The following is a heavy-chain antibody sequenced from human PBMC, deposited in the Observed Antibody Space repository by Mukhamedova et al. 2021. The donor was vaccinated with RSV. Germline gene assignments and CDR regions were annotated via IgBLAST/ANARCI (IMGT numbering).Heavy chain of an antibody. V-gene: IGHV3-74*01. D-gene: IGHD2-15*01. CDR3: ARDWQYCSGGSCYSGADYFDY. CDR2: DGSST. Sequence: DGSSTSYADSVKGRFTIPRDNAKNTLYLQMNSLRAEDTAVYYCARDWQYCSGGSCYSGADYFDYWGQGTLVTVSS. J-gene: IGHJ4*02.